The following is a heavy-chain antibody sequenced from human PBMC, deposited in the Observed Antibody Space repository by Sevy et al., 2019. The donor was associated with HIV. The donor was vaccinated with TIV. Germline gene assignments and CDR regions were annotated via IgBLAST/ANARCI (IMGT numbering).Heavy chain of an antibody. CDR3: AKGEGYYYDSSGYYYPAGGYYYYGMDV. CDR1: GFTFSSYA. Sequence: GGSLRLSCAASGFTFSSYAMSWVRQAPGKGLEWVSAISGSGGSTYYADSVKGRFTISRDNSKNTLYLQMNSLKAGDTAVYYWAKGEGYYYDSSGYYYPAGGYYYYGMDVWGQGTTVTVSS. CDR2: ISGSGGST. J-gene: IGHJ6*02. V-gene: IGHV3-23*01. D-gene: IGHD3-22*01.